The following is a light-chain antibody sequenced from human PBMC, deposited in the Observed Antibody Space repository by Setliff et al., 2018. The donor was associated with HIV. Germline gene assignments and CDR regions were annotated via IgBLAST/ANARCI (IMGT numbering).Light chain of an antibody. J-gene: IGLJ1*01. CDR1: SRDVGGYNY. Sequence: QSVLTQPASVSGSPGQSITISCTGTSRDVGGYNYVSWYQQHPGKAPKFIIYEVRNRPSGVSSRFSGSKSGNTASLTISGLQTEDEADYYCSSYAITNTRPFGTGTKVT. CDR3: SSYAITNTRP. CDR2: EVR. V-gene: IGLV2-14*01.